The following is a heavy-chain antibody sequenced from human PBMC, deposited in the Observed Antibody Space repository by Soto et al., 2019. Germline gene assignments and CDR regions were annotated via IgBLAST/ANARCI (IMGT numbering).Heavy chain of an antibody. Sequence: ASVKVSCKASGYTFTSYYMHWVRQAPGQGLEWMGIINPSGGSTSYAQKFQGRVTMTRDTSTSTVYMELSSLRSEDTAVYYCARDGEEAHTWLGFDYWGQGTLVTVSS. CDR1: GYTFTSYY. CDR2: INPSGGST. CDR3: ARDGEEAHTWLGFDY. J-gene: IGHJ4*02. V-gene: IGHV1-46*01. D-gene: IGHD2-21*01.